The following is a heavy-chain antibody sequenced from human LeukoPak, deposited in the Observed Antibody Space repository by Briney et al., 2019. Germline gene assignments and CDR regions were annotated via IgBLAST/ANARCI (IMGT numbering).Heavy chain of an antibody. CDR1: GSTVSSNY. Sequence: GGSLRLSCAASGSTVSSNYMSWVRQAPGKGLEWVSVIYSGGGTYYADSVKGRFTISRDNSKNTLYLQMNSLRAEDTAVYYCARDMAGPPLFYYWGQGTLVTVSS. CDR2: IYSGGGT. V-gene: IGHV3-53*01. J-gene: IGHJ4*02. D-gene: IGHD6-19*01. CDR3: ARDMAGPPLFYY.